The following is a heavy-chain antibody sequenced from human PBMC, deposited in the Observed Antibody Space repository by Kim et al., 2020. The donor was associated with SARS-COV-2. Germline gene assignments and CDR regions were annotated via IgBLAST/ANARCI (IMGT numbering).Heavy chain of an antibody. CDR2: IYHHGNTK. D-gene: IGHD3-3*01. CDR3: ARAVAGSGYSLGDY. Sequence: GGSLRLSCAASGFTFSNFGMHWVRQAPGKWLEWVAFIYHHGNTKNYADSVKGRFTVSRDNSKNTLYLQMDSLRAEDTALYYCARAVAGSGYSLGDYWGQGTLVTVSS. V-gene: IGHV3-33*01. CDR1: GFTFSNFG. J-gene: IGHJ4*02.